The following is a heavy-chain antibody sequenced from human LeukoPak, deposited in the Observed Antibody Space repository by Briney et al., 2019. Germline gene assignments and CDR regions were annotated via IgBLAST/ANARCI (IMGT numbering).Heavy chain of an antibody. Sequence: PGGTPRLSCAASGFTFRNYGMNWVRQAPGKGLEWVSAFSASGSTYYADSVKGRFTVSRDNSENMLYLQMNSLRAEDTAVYYCAQDLSYIGLDNWGQGTLVTVSS. J-gene: IGHJ4*02. V-gene: IGHV3-23*01. CDR1: GFTFRNYG. CDR3: AQDLSYIGLDN. CDR2: FSASGST. D-gene: IGHD2-15*01.